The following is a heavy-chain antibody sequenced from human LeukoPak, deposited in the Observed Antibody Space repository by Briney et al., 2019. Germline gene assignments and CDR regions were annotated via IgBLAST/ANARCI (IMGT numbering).Heavy chain of an antibody. V-gene: IGHV4-39*01. Sequence: SETLSLTCTVSSGSIGSSSNYWGWIRQAPGKGLEWIGNVYYSGSTFYNPSLKSRVTISVDTSKNQFSLKLRSVTAADTAIYYCARASLNVVFGNWFDPWGQGTLVTVSS. CDR1: SGSIGSSSNY. D-gene: IGHD2-8*01. CDR2: VYYSGST. J-gene: IGHJ5*02. CDR3: ARASLNVVFGNWFDP.